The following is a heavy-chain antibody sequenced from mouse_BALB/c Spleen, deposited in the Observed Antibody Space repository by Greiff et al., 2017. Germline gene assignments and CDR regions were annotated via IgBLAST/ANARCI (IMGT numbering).Heavy chain of an antibody. CDR3: ARSGYYYYAMDY. CDR1: GFAFSSYD. Sequence: EVKVVESGGGLVKPGGSLKLSCAASGFAFSSYDMSWVRQTPEKRLEWVAYISSGGGSTYYPDTVKGRFTISRDNAKNTLYLQMSSLKSEDTAMYYCARSGYYYYAMDYWGQGTSVTVSS. D-gene: IGHD1-1*01. CDR2: ISSGGGST. J-gene: IGHJ4*01. V-gene: IGHV5-12-1*01.